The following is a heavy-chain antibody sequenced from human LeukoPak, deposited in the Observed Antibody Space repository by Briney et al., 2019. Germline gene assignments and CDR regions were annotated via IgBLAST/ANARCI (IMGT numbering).Heavy chain of an antibody. Sequence: SGTLSLTCAVSGGSIKSNNRWSWVRQPPGKGLEWIGEIYHSGSTNYNPSLESRVTVSVDKSKNQFSLDLSSVTAADTAVYYCARGGGGEGYWGQGTLVTVSS. CDR1: GGSIKSNNR. CDR3: ARGGGGEGY. D-gene: IGHD2-15*01. J-gene: IGHJ4*02. V-gene: IGHV4-4*02. CDR2: IYHSGST.